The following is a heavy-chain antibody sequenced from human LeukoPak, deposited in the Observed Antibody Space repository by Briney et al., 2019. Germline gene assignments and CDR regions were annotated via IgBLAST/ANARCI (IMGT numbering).Heavy chain of an antibody. D-gene: IGHD6-19*01. CDR3: ARAGGSVGWYGTIDS. Sequence: SETLSLTCTVSGGSISSGSFYWGWIRQPAGQGLEWIGHIYTSGSTSYSPSLQSRVTISVDTSKHQFSLKVTSVTAADTAVYYCARAGGSVGWYGTIDSWGQGTLVTVSS. J-gene: IGHJ4*02. V-gene: IGHV4-61*09. CDR2: IYTSGST. CDR1: GGSISSGSFY.